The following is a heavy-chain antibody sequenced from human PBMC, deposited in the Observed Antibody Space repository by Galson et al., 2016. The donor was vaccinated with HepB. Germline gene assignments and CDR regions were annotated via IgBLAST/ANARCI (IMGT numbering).Heavy chain of an antibody. Sequence: TLSLTCTVSGGSISSGGYYWSWIRQHPGKGLEWIGYIYYSGSTYYNPSLKSRVTISVDTSKNQFSLKLSSVTAADTAVYYCARGYYGSGSYYYFFYGMDVWGQGTTVTVSS. D-gene: IGHD3-10*01. CDR2: IYYSGST. V-gene: IGHV4-31*03. CDR3: ARGYYGSGSYYYFFYGMDV. CDR1: GGSISSGGYY. J-gene: IGHJ6*02.